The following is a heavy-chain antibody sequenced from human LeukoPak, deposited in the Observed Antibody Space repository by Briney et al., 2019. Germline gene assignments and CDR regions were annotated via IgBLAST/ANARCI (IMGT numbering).Heavy chain of an antibody. J-gene: IGHJ6*02. Sequence: PGGSLRLSCAASGFTFSTYAMSWVRQAPGKGLEWVSTISGSGIYYADSVKGRFTMSRDNAKDTLYLQMNSLRAEDTAVYYCAREGRLKPMDVWGQGTTVTVSS. D-gene: IGHD5-12*01. CDR3: AREGRLKPMDV. V-gene: IGHV3-23*01. CDR1: GFTFSTYA. CDR2: ISGSGI.